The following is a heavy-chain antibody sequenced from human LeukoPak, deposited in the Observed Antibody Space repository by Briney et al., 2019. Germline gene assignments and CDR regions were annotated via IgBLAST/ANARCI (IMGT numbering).Heavy chain of an antibody. Sequence: PSETLSLTCAVYGGSFSGYYWSWLRQPPGKGLEWIGEINHSGSTNYNPSLKSRVTISVDTSKNQFSLKLSSVTAADTAVYYCARVRSYSGSPPSPFDIWGQGTMVTVSS. V-gene: IGHV4-34*01. D-gene: IGHD1-26*01. CDR2: INHSGST. CDR3: ARVRSYSGSPPSPFDI. J-gene: IGHJ3*02. CDR1: GGSFSGYY.